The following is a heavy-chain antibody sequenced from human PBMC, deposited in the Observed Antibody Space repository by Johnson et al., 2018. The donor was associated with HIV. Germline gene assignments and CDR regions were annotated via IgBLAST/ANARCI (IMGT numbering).Heavy chain of an antibody. CDR3: AKDLITLDAFDI. V-gene: IGHV3-23*04. Sequence: VQLVESGGGLDQPGGSLRLSCAASGFTFASSAMSWVRQAPGKGLEWVSAISDSGSTYYADSVKGRFTISSDNSKNTLYLQMNSLRAEDTAVYYCAKDLITLDAFDIWGQGTMVTVSS. CDR2: ISDSGST. CDR1: GFTFASSA. J-gene: IGHJ3*02.